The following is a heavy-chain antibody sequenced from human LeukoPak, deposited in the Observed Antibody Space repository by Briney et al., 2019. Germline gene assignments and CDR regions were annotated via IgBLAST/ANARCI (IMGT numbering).Heavy chain of an antibody. CDR2: IYYSGST. D-gene: IGHD3-22*01. Sequence: SETLSLTCTVSGGSISSYYWSWIRQPPGKGLEWIGYIYYSGSTNYNPSLKSRVTISVDTSKNQFSLKLSSVTAADTAVYYCAGGSRGAGYSYGDYWGQGTLVTVSS. CDR1: GGSISSYY. V-gene: IGHV4-59*01. J-gene: IGHJ4*02. CDR3: AGGSRGAGYSYGDY.